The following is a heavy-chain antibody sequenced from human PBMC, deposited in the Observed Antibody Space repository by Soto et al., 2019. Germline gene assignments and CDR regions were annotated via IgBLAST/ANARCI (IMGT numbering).Heavy chain of an antibody. CDR2: ISGSGGNT. V-gene: IGHV3-23*01. D-gene: IGHD1-26*01. Sequence: EVQVLDSGGGLVQPGGSLRLSCAASGFTFSTYPMSWVRQAPGKGLEWVSIISGSGGNTDYADSVKGRFTMSRDNSKNTVYLQMNSLRAEYTAVYYCANVPLKYSGSYFDYWGQGTLVTVSS. CDR3: ANVPLKYSGSYFDY. CDR1: GFTFSTYP. J-gene: IGHJ4*02.